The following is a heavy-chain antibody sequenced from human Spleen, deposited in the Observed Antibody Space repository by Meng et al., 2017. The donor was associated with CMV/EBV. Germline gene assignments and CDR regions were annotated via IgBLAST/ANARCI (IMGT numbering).Heavy chain of an antibody. V-gene: IGHV3-30-3*01. Sequence: FSGSAMHWVRQSSGRGLEWVALISYDGNNKYYVDSLKGRVTISRDNSRNTLYLQMTSLRPDDTAVYYCARGADYYKGDLPIFRPFHAWGQGTLVTVSS. CDR2: ISYDGNNK. CDR1: FSGSA. CDR3: ARGADYYKGDLPIFRPFHA. J-gene: IGHJ3*01. D-gene: IGHD3-10*01.